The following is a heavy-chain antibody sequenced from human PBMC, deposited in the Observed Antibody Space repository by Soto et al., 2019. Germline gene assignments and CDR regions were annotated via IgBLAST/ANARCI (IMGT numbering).Heavy chain of an antibody. CDR1: GFTFSSYA. CDR3: ARDPYYGAIDY. Sequence: PGGSLRLSCAASGFTFSSYAMSWVRRAPGKGLEWVSAISGSGISTYYADSVKGRFTISRDNAKNTLYLQMNSLRAEDTAVYYCARDPYYGAIDYWGLGTLVTVSS. V-gene: IGHV3-23*01. J-gene: IGHJ4*02. D-gene: IGHD3-10*01. CDR2: ISGSGIST.